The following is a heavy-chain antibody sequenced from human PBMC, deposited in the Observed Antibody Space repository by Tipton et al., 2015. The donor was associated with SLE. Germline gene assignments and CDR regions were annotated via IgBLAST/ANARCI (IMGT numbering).Heavy chain of an antibody. CDR3: VTERPNNYCFGMDV. Sequence: QLVQSGAEVKKPGASVNVSCKASGYTFTGYYMHWVRQAPGLGLEWMGRINPNIGGTNYAQKFQGRVTMTRDTSISTAYMDLSRLRSDDTAVYYCVTERPNNYCFGMDVWREGTTVTVSS. CDR1: GYTFTGYY. D-gene: IGHD4/OR15-4a*01. V-gene: IGHV1-2*06. J-gene: IGHJ6*04. CDR2: INPNIGGT.